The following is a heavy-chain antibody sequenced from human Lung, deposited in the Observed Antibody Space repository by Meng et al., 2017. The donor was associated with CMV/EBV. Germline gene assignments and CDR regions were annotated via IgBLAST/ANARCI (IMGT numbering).Heavy chain of an antibody. CDR1: GFTFTRYW. CDR3: ARIGYSSSSFDY. J-gene: IGHJ4*02. Sequence: GGSLRLXXAASGFTFTRYWMSWVRQAPGKGLEWVANIKQDGSERHYADSVKGRITISRDNAKNSLYLQTDSLRVEDTAIYYCARIGYSSSSFDYWGQGILVXVSS. CDR2: IKQDGSER. D-gene: IGHD6-13*01. V-gene: IGHV3-7*01.